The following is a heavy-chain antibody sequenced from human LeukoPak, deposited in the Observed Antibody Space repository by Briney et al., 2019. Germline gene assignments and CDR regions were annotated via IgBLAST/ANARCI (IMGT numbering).Heavy chain of an antibody. Sequence: ASVKVSCKASGYGFPSHGISWVRQAPGQGLEWLGWISAYNGNTYYAQKLQDRVSMTTDTSSYTAYLELRDLRSDDTAVYYCARDDSGSPKRRWFDPWGQGTLVTVSS. CDR1: GYGFPSHG. CDR2: ISAYNGNT. D-gene: IGHD1-26*01. V-gene: IGHV1-18*04. CDR3: ARDDSGSPKRRWFDP. J-gene: IGHJ5*02.